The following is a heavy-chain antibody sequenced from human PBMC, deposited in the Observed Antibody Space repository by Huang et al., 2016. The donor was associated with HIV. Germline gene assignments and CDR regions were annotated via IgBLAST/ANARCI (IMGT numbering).Heavy chain of an antibody. CDR3: ARENLINWFDP. CDR2: ISSNGNYL. V-gene: IGHV3-21*01. D-gene: IGHD2-21*01. CDR1: TFTFNSDT. J-gene: IGHJ5*02. Sequence: EEQLVESGGDLVKPGGSLRLSCAASTFTFNSDTMNWVRQAPGKGLEWVASISSNGNYLYYTDSVKGRFNISRDNAKKSLYLQMDSLRVDDTAVYYCARENLINWFDPWGPGTLVTVSS.